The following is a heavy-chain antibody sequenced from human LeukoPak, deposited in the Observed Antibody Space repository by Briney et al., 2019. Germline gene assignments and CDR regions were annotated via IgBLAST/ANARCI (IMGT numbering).Heavy chain of an antibody. D-gene: IGHD6-13*01. CDR1: GGSISSCY. Sequence: SETLSLTCTVSGGSISSCYWSWIRQPPGKGLEWIGYIYYSGSTNYNPSLKSRVTISVDTSKNQFSLKLSSVTAADTAVYYCARRTIAAASYYFDYWGQGTLVTVSS. CDR2: IYYSGST. CDR3: ARRTIAAASYYFDY. V-gene: IGHV4-59*08. J-gene: IGHJ4*02.